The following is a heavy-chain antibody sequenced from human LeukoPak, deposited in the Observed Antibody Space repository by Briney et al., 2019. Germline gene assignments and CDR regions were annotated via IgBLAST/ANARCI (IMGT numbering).Heavy chain of an antibody. CDR3: ARPNHCSSTSCYAFPLGY. V-gene: IGHV1-46*01. J-gene: IGHJ4*02. CDR2: INPSGGST. CDR1: GYTFTSYY. D-gene: IGHD2-2*01. Sequence: ASVKVSCKASGYTFTSYYMHWVRQAPGQGLEWMGIINPSGGSTSYAQKFQGRVIMTRDTSTSTVYMELSSLRSEDTAVYYCARPNHCSSTSCYAFPLGYWGQGTLVTVSS.